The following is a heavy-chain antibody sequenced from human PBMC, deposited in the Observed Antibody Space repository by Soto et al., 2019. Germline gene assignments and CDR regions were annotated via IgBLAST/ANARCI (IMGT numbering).Heavy chain of an antibody. D-gene: IGHD3-22*01. CDR2: ITDDSSHI. Sequence: GWSLRLSCAASGFMFSAYTMTWVRQSPGKGLEWLASITDDSSHIDYADSVRGRFTASRDNARKSVYLQMDSLGAEDTAIYYCATPYYYNNWGPGTLVTVSA. J-gene: IGHJ4*02. V-gene: IGHV3-21*01. CDR3: ATPYYYNN. CDR1: GFMFSAYT.